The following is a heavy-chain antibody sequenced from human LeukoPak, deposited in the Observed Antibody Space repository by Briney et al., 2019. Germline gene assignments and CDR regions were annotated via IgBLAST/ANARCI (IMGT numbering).Heavy chain of an antibody. CDR2: IRSNGCSA. Sequence: GGSLRLSCAASGFTFSNYAMHWVRQAPGTGLEYVSAIRSNGCSAYYANSVKARFTISRDNSKNALYRQRGSLRGEDMGVYYCATGPGGAFDIWGQGTMVTVSS. V-gene: IGHV3-64*01. CDR1: GFTFSNYA. D-gene: IGHD3-16*01. J-gene: IGHJ3*02. CDR3: ATGPGGAFDI.